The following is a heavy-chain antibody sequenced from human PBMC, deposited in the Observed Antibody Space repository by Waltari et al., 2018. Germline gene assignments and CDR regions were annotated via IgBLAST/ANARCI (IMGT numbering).Heavy chain of an antibody. CDR3: ATYKRGDFDY. D-gene: IGHD3-10*01. J-gene: IGHJ4*02. V-gene: IGHV1-2*06. CDR1: GYTFNGYD. Sequence: QVHLVQSGAEVKKPGASVKVSCKAYGYTFNGYDMQWVRQAPGQGLEWMGRINPNSGAINYAQKFQGRVTLTRDTSISTAYMELNRLRSDDTAVYYCATYKRGDFDYWGQGTLVAVSS. CDR2: INPNSGAI.